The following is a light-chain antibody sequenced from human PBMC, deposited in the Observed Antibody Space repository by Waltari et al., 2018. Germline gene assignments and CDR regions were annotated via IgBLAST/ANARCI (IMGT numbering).Light chain of an antibody. CDR2: GAS. J-gene: IGKJ4*01. CDR3: QQSAYTPFT. Sequence: DIQMTQSPSSLSASVGDRVTMSCRASQTIRQHLHWYQQKAGTAPRLLIYGASTLQSGVPSRFSGSGSGSHFTLNISSLQPEDFATYLCQQSAYTPFTFGGGTKVDIK. V-gene: IGKV1-39*01. CDR1: QTIRQH.